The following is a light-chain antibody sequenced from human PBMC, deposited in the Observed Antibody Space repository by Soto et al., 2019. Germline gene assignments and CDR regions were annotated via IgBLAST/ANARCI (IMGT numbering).Light chain of an antibody. V-gene: IGKV1-39*01. CDR2: AAS. J-gene: IGKJ4*01. CDR1: QSISNY. CDR3: QQSYGTPLT. Sequence: DMEMTQSPSSLSASVGDRVTITCRASQSISNYLNWYQHKPGKVPKLLIYAASSLQSGVPTRFSGSGSGTQCTRTINSLQPEDFATYYCQQSYGTPLTFGGGTKIEIK.